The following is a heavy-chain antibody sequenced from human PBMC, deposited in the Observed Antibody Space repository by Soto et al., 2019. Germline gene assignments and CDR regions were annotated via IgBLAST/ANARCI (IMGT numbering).Heavy chain of an antibody. CDR3: ARDHDFWSGYGMTNWFDP. J-gene: IGHJ5*02. D-gene: IGHD3-3*01. V-gene: IGHV1-3*01. Sequence: ASVKVSCKASGYTFTSYAMHWVRQAPGQGLEWMGWINAGNGNTKYSQKFQGRVTITRDTSASTAYMELSSLRSEDTAVYYCARDHDFWSGYGMTNWFDPWGQGTLATVSS. CDR1: GYTFTSYA. CDR2: INAGNGNT.